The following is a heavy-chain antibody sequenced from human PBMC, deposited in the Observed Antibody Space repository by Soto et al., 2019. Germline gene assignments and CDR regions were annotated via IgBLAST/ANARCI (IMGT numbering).Heavy chain of an antibody. CDR2: IWYDGSNK. D-gene: IGHD6-19*01. CDR1: GFTFSDYG. CDR3: ARDMGYSGGHGFDY. Sequence: GGSLRLSCAASGFTFSDYGMQWVRQAPGKGLDWVALIWYDGSNKYYADSVKGRFTISRDNSKNTLYLQMNSLRAEDTAFYYCARDMGYSGGHGFDYWGQGTLVTVSS. J-gene: IGHJ4*02. V-gene: IGHV3-33*01.